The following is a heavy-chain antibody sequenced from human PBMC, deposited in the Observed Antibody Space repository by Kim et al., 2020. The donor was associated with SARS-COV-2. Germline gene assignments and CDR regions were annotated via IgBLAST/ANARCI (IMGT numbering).Heavy chain of an antibody. CDR3: AAGRGVGATQTIFDY. J-gene: IGHJ4*02. Sequence: SVKVSCKASGFTFTSSAVQWVRQARGQRLEWIGWIVVGSGNTNYAQKFQERVTITRDMSTSTAYMELSSLRSEDTAVYYCAAGRGVGATQTIFDYWGQGTLVTVSS. V-gene: IGHV1-58*01. CDR1: GFTFTSSA. D-gene: IGHD1-26*01. CDR2: IVVGSGNT.